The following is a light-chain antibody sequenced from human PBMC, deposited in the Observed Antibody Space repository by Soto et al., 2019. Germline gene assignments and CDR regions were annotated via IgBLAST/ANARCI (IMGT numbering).Light chain of an antibody. J-gene: IGKJ3*01. CDR1: QDVGNW. Sequence: DIHMTQSPSSVSASVGDRVTMTCRASQDVGNWLAWYQQKPGEAPKLLIYAASNLQSGVSSRFSGSGSGTDFTLPIRCLQLEVFATYYCQQDNSFPLFTFGPGTTGDIE. CDR3: QQDNSFPLFT. CDR2: AAS. V-gene: IGKV1-12*02.